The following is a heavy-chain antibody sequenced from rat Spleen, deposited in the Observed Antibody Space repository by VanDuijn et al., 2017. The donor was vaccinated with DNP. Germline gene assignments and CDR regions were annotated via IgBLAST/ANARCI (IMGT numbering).Heavy chain of an antibody. CDR2: IWGGGST. CDR1: GFSLTNYG. J-gene: IGHJ2*01. V-gene: IGHV2S8*01. CDR3: ARSLIY. Sequence: QVQLKESGPGLVQPSRTLSLTCTVSGFSLTNYGVSWVRQPPGKGLEWIAAIWGGGSTDYNSALKSRLSISRDTSKSQVFLKMNSLQTEGTAMYFCARSLIYWGQGVMVTVSS.